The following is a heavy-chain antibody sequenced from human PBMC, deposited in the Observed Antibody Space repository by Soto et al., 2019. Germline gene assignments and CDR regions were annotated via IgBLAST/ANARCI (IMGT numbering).Heavy chain of an antibody. D-gene: IGHD3-10*01. V-gene: IGHV4-34*01. CDR1: GGSFSGYY. CDR2: INHSGST. CDR3: ARYAENKITMVRGVYFDY. Sequence: SETLSLTCAVYGGSFSGYYWSWIRQPPGKGLEWIGEINHSGSTNYNPSLKSRVTISVDTSKNQFSLKLSSVTAADTAVYYCARYAENKITMVRGVYFDYWGQGTLVTVSS. J-gene: IGHJ4*02.